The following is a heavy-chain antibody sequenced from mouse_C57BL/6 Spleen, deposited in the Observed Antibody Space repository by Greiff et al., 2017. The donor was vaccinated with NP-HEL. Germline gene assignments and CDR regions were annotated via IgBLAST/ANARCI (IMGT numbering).Heavy chain of an antibody. CDR1: GYSFTGYY. J-gene: IGHJ4*01. V-gene: IGHV1-42*01. Sequence: VQLQQSGPELVKPGASVKISCKASGYSFTGYYMNWVKQSPEKSLEWIGEINPSTGGTTYNQKFKAKATLTVDKSSSTAYMQLKSLTSEDSAVYYCARFDGNYEGDAMDYWGQGTSVTVSS. D-gene: IGHD2-1*01. CDR2: INPSTGGT. CDR3: ARFDGNYEGDAMDY.